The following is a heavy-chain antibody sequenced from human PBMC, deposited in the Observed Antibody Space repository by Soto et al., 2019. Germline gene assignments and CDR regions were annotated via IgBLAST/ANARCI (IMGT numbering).Heavy chain of an antibody. CDR3: AKGPAWGHVGRGDLVTASYG. D-gene: IGHD3-10*01. CDR1: GFTFSSYG. CDR2: ISRGDGGT. V-gene: IGHV3-23*01. Sequence: GGSLRLSCAASGFTFSSYGMHWVRQAPGKGLEWVAVISRGDGGTYYAEAVKGRFTISRDNSKNTLYLQMNSLRVEDTALYYCAKGPAWGHVGRGDLVTASYG. J-gene: IGHJ6*01.